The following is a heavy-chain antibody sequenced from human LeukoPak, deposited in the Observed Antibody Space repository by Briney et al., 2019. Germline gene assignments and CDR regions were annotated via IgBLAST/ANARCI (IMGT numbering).Heavy chain of an antibody. Sequence: GRSLRLSCAASGFTFSSYGMHWVRQAPGKGLEWVAVISYDGSNKYYADSVKGRFTISRDNSKNSLYLQMNSLRTEDSALYYCAKDGGSGSSWIFDNWGRGTLVTVSS. V-gene: IGHV3-30*18. CDR1: GFTFSSYG. CDR2: ISYDGSNK. J-gene: IGHJ4*02. CDR3: AKDGGSGSSWIFDN. D-gene: IGHD6-13*01.